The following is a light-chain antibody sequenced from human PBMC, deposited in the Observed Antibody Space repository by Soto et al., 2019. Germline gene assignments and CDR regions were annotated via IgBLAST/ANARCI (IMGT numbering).Light chain of an antibody. CDR2: GTS. J-gene: IGKJ1*01. CDR1: QSVSNY. V-gene: IGKV3-20*01. CDR3: QQYGDTPRT. Sequence: EIVLTQSPGTLSLSPGERATLSCRASQSVSNYLAWYQQKPGQAPRLLIHGTSSRTTGIPDRFSGSGSGTDFTLTISRLEPEDFAVYYCQQYGDTPRTFGQGTKVDIK.